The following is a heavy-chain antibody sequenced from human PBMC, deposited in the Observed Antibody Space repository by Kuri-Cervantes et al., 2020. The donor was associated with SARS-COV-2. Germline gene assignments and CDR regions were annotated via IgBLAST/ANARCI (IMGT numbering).Heavy chain of an antibody. CDR2: IYYSGST. V-gene: IGHV4-30-4*01. CDR3: ARSTSYWYFDL. Sequence: LRLSCTVSGGSISSGDYYWSWIRQPPGKGLEWIGYIYYSGSTYYNPSLKSRVTMSVDTSKNQFSLKLSSVTAADTAVYYCARSTSYWYFDLWGRGTLVTVSS. J-gene: IGHJ2*01. CDR1: GGSISSGDYY. D-gene: IGHD2-2*01.